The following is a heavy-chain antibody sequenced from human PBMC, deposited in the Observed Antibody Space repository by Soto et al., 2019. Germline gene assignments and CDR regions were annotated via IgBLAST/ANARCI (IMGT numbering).Heavy chain of an antibody. CDR1: GYSFTSYW. CDR2: IYPGDSDT. D-gene: IGHD6-19*01. V-gene: IGHV5-51*01. CDR3: ARTLIAVAGTGNYYYGMDV. Sequence: GESLKISCRGSGYSFTSYWIGWVRQMPGKGLEWMGIIYPGDSDTRYSPSFRGQVTISADKSISTAYLQWSSLKASDTAMYYCARTLIAVAGTGNYYYGMDVWGQGTTVTVSS. J-gene: IGHJ6*02.